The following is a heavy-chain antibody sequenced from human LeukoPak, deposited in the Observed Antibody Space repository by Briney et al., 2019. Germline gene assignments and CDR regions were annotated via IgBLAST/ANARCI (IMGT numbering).Heavy chain of an antibody. J-gene: IGHJ5*02. V-gene: IGHV3-23*01. D-gene: IGHD2-21*02. CDR3: AKTVPRYCGGDCYPSVNWFDP. CDR2: ISGSGAST. Sequence: PGGSLRLSCAASGFTFSSYAMSWVRQAPGKGLEWVSTISGSGASTYYADSVKGRFTISRDNSKNTLYLQMNSLRAEDTAVYYCAKTVPRYCGGDCYPSVNWFDPWGQGTLVTVSS. CDR1: GFTFSSYA.